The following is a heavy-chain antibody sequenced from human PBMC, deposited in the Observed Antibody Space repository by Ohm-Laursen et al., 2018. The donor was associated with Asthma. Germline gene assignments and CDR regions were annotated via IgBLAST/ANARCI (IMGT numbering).Heavy chain of an antibody. CDR3: ARRNRDRSGYYYVDY. V-gene: IGHV4-61*01. J-gene: IGHJ4*02. CDR2: IYSTGST. Sequence: GTLSLTCTVSGGSVSSGSYYWSWIRQPPGKGLEWIGYIYSTGSTNYNPSLESRVTISIDTSTNQFSLNLSSVTAADTAVYFCARRNRDRSGYYYVDYWGQGTLVTVSS. CDR1: GGSVSSGSYY. D-gene: IGHD3-22*01.